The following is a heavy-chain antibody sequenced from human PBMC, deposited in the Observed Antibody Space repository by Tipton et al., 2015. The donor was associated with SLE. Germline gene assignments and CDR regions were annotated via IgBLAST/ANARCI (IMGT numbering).Heavy chain of an antibody. Sequence: TLSLTCNVSGGSINTYYWSWIRQPPGKGLEWIGYIHYSGSAYYNPSLKSRLTMSVQRSKNQFSLTVNSVTAADTAVYYCARDPVLGVYDYWGQGTLVTVSS. CDR1: GGSINTYY. D-gene: IGHD3-10*02. J-gene: IGHJ4*02. CDR2: IHYSGSA. V-gene: IGHV4-59*01. CDR3: ARDPVLGVYDY.